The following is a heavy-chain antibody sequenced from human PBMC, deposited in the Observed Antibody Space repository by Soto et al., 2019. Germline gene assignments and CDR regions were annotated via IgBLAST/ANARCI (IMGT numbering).Heavy chain of an antibody. Sequence: ASVNVSCKASGYTFTSYAMHWVRQAPGQRLEWMGWINAGNGNTKYSQKFQGRVTITRDTSASTAYMELSSLRSEDTAVYYCASPVDYDILTGYPPYYYYYGMDVWGQGTTVTVSS. D-gene: IGHD3-9*01. CDR1: GYTFTSYA. J-gene: IGHJ6*02. V-gene: IGHV1-3*01. CDR2: INAGNGNT. CDR3: ASPVDYDILTGYPPYYYYYGMDV.